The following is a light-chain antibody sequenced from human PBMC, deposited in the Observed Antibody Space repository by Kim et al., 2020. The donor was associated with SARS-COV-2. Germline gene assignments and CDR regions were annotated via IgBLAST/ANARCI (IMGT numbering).Light chain of an antibody. Sequence: DIQMTQSPSTLSASVGDRVTITCRASQSISNWLAWYQQKPGKAPNLLIYSASNLQSGVPSRFSGSGSGTEFTLTISSLQPDDFATYYCQQYNTDSGTFGQGTKVDIK. J-gene: IGKJ1*01. CDR3: QQYNTDSGT. CDR1: QSISNW. V-gene: IGKV1-5*01. CDR2: SAS.